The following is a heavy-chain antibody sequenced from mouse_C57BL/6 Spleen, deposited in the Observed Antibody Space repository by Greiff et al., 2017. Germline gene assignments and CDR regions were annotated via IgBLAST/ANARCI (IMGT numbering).Heavy chain of an antibody. J-gene: IGHJ2*01. CDR2: IHPNSGST. CDR3: ARMGDSYDGYSFDY. CDR1: GYTFTSYW. Sequence: QVHVKQSGAELVKPGASVKLSCKASGYTFTSYWMHWVKQRPGQGLEWIGMIHPNSGSTNYNEKFKSKATLTVDKSSSTAYMQLSSLTSEDSAVXYCARMGDSYDGYSFDYWGQGTTLTVSS. V-gene: IGHV1-64*01. D-gene: IGHD2-3*01.